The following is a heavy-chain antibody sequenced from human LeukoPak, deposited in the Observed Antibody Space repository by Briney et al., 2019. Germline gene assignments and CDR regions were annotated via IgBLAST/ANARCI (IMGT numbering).Heavy chain of an antibody. V-gene: IGHV1-3*01. CDR1: GYTFTSYA. Sequence: GASVKVSCKASGYTFTSYAMHWVRQAPGQRLEWMGWINAGNGNTKYSQKFQGRVTITRDTSASTAYMELSSLRSEDTAVYYCAGRSAVAGFYYYYGMDVWGQGTTVTVSS. J-gene: IGHJ6*02. CDR2: INAGNGNT. D-gene: IGHD6-19*01. CDR3: AGRSAVAGFYYYYGMDV.